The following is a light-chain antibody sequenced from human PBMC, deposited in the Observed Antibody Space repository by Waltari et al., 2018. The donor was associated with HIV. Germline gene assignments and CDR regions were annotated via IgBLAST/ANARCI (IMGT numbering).Light chain of an antibody. J-gene: IGKJ1*01. CDR1: QSVLYSSNNKNY. CDR2: WAS. CDR3: QQYYSTPPVT. Sequence: DIVMTQSPDSLAVSLGERATINCKSSQSVLYSSNNKNYLAWYQQKPGQPPKLLIYWASTRESGVPDRFSGSGSGTDSTLTISSLQAEDVAVYYCQQYYSTPPVTFGQGTKVEIK. V-gene: IGKV4-1*01.